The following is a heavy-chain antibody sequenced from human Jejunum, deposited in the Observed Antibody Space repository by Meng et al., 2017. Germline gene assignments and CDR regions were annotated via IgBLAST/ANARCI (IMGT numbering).Heavy chain of an antibody. D-gene: IGHD2-21*01. CDR3: ARDSETYSTYFDY. CDR1: GGSVSSGFYY. Sequence: QVQMQESGPGLVRPSETLSLTCTVSGGSVSSGFYYWSWIRQPPGKGLEWIGYISDSGTTNYNPSLKSRVTMSVDTSKNHFSLKLTSVTAADTAVYFCARDSETYSTYFDYWGQGTLVTASS. V-gene: IGHV4-61*03. CDR2: ISDSGTT. J-gene: IGHJ4*02.